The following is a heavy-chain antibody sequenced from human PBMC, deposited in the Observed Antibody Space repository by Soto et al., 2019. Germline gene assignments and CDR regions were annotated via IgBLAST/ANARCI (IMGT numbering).Heavy chain of an antibody. Sequence: QVQLVQSGAEVKKPGASVRVSCKASGYTVTTYAMHWVRQAPGQRLEWMGWINAGNGNTKYSQKFQGRVTITSDTSTNTAFMDLSSLRSEDTAIYYCARGSGWYPFSFDYWGQGTLVTVSS. D-gene: IGHD6-19*01. CDR3: ARGSGWYPFSFDY. CDR1: GYTVTTYA. J-gene: IGHJ4*02. CDR2: INAGNGNT. V-gene: IGHV1-3*01.